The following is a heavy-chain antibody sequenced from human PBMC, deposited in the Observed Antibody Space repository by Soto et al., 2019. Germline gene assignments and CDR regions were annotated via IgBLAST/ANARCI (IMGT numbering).Heavy chain of an antibody. D-gene: IGHD2-8*01. CDR1: GWSFSGYY. CDR3: ARGAIVLMVYASPSEYFQH. J-gene: IGHJ1*01. V-gene: IGHV4-34*01. CDR2: INHSGST. Sequence: PXETLSLTCAVYGWSFSGYYWSWIRQPPGKGLDWIGEINHSGSTNYNPSLKSRVTISVDTSKNQFSLKLSSVTAADTAVYYCARGAIVLMVYASPSEYFQHWGQGTLVTVSS.